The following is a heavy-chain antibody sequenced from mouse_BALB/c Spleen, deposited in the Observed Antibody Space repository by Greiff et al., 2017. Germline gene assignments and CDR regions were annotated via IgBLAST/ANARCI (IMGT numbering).Heavy chain of an antibody. J-gene: IGHJ3*01. CDR3: ARDYGNYGAWFAY. CDR1: GYSITSDYA. D-gene: IGHD2-1*01. Sequence: EVKLVESGPGLVKPSQSLSLTCTVTGYSITSDYAWNWIRQFPGNKLEWMGYISYSGSTSYNPSLKSRISITRDTSKNQFFLQLNSLTTEDTATYYCARDYGNYGAWFAYWGQGTLVTVSA. CDR2: ISYSGST. V-gene: IGHV3-2*02.